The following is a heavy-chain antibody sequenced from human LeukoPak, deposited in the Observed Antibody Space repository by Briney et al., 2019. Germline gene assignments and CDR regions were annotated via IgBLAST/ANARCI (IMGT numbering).Heavy chain of an antibody. Sequence: GGSLRLSCAASGFTFSTYWMAWVRQAPGKGLEWVANIKEDESAKHQADSVKGRFTISRDNAQNSVYLQMSSLRGEDTAVYYCARDVGGSLDYWGQGTLVTVSS. J-gene: IGHJ4*02. D-gene: IGHD1-26*01. CDR3: ARDVGGSLDY. CDR2: IKEDESAK. CDR1: GFTFSTYW. V-gene: IGHV3-7*01.